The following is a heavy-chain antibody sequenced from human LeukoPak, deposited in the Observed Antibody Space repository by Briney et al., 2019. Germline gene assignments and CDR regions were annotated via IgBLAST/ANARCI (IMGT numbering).Heavy chain of an antibody. CDR2: IKQDGSER. D-gene: IGHD2-15*01. Sequence: GGSLRLSCTVSGFTFSTYWMSWVRQAPGKGLEWVANIKQDGSERHYVDAVKGRFTISRDNAKNSLSLQMNSLRAEDTALYSCATVVGATYFQHWGQGTLVTVSS. CDR1: GFTFSTYW. V-gene: IGHV3-7*01. CDR3: ATVVGATYFQH. J-gene: IGHJ1*01.